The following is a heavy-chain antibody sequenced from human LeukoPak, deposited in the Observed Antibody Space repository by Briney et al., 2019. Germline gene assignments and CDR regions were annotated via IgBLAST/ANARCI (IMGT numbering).Heavy chain of an antibody. CDR1: GFSFSSSW. D-gene: IGHD3-3*02. CDR2: ISPDGSST. CDR3: ARLKGIRPQPRTEGFDI. J-gene: IGHJ3*02. Sequence: GGSLRLSCAASGFSFSSSWMLWVRQTPGKGLVWLSRISPDGSSTSYADSVKGRFTVSRDIARNTLSLQMNSLKAEDSAVYYCARLKGIRPQPRTEGFDIGGKGKMVTAS. V-gene: IGHV3-74*01.